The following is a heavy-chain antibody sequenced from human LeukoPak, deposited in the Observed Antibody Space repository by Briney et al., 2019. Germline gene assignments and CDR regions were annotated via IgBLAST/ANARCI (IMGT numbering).Heavy chain of an antibody. J-gene: IGHJ3*02. CDR1: GFTFSSYS. Sequence: GGSLRLSCAASGFTFSSYSMNWVRQAPGKGLEWVSYISSSSSTIYYADSVKGRFTISRDNAKNSLYLQMNSLRAEDTAVYYCATMVRGVNDAFDIWGQGTMVTVSS. CDR2: ISSSSSTI. CDR3: ATMVRGVNDAFDI. V-gene: IGHV3-48*01. D-gene: IGHD3-10*01.